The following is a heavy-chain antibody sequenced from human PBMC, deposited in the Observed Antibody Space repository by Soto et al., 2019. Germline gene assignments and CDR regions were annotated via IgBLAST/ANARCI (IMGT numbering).Heavy chain of an antibody. J-gene: IGHJ6*03. CDR1: GFTFSSYA. CDR2: ISGSGGST. V-gene: IGHV3-23*01. Sequence: GGSLRLSCAASGFTFSSYAMSWVRQAPGKGLEWVSAISGSGGSTYYADSVKGRFTISRDNSKNTLYLQMNSLRAEDTAVYYCAKDRRDYIVVVVAANYYYYMDVWAKGPRSPSP. CDR3: AKDRRDYIVVVVAANYYYYMDV. D-gene: IGHD2-15*01.